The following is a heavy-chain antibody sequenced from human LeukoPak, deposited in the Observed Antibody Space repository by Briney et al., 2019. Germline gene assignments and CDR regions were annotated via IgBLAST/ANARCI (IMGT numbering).Heavy chain of an antibody. CDR3: ASPYCSSTSCPIGAFDI. V-gene: IGHV4-34*01. J-gene: IGHJ3*02. CDR2: INHSGST. Sequence: SETLSLTCAVYGGSFSGYHWSWIRQPPGKGLEWIGEINHSGSTNYNPSLKSRVTISVDTSKNQFSLKLSSVTAADTAVYYCASPYCSSTSCPIGAFDIWGQGTMVTVSS. D-gene: IGHD2-2*01. CDR1: GGSFSGYH.